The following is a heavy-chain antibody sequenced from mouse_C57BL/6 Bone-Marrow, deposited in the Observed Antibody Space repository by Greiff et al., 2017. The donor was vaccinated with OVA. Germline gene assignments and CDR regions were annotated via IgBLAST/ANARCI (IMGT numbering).Heavy chain of an antibody. CDR3: ARHLLLRSKAY. CDR2: ISSGGSYT. Sequence: EVKVVESGGDLVKPGGSLKLSCAASGFTFSSYGMSWVRQTPDKRLEWVATISSGGSYTYYPDSVKGRFTISRDNAKNTLYLQMSSLKSEDTAMYYCARHLLLRSKAYWGQGTLVTVSA. V-gene: IGHV5-6*01. D-gene: IGHD1-1*01. CDR1: GFTFSSYG. J-gene: IGHJ3*01.